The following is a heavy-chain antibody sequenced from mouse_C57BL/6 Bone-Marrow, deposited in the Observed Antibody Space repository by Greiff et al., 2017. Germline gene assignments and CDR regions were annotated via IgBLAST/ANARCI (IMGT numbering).Heavy chain of an antibody. D-gene: IGHD1-1*01. CDR2: IYPRSGNT. V-gene: IGHV1-81*01. Sequence: VQLQESGAELARPGASVKLSCKASGYTFTSYGISWVKQRTGQGLEWIGEIYPRSGNTYYNEKFKGKATLTADTSSSTACMELRSLTSEDSAGYFCAREGKITTVVSDYWVQGTTLTVSS. CDR1: GYTFTSYG. J-gene: IGHJ2*01. CDR3: AREGKITTVVSDY.